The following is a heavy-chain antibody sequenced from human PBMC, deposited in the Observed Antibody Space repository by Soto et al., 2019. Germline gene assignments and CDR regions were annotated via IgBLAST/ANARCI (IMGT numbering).Heavy chain of an antibody. CDR3: AKASVWYPYFDS. CDR1: GFIFNSYA. CDR2: ITYTGVST. D-gene: IGHD6-13*01. V-gene: IGHV3-23*01. J-gene: IGHJ4*02. Sequence: PGGSLRLSCAASGFIFNSYAMHWVRQAPGKGLEWVSSITYTGVSTYYADSVKGRFTISRDNSKDTLYLQMNSLRAEDTAIYYCAKASVWYPYFDSWGQGTLVTVSS.